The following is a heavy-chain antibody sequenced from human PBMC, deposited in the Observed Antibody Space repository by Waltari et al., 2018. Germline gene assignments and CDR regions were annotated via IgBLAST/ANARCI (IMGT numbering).Heavy chain of an antibody. Sequence: EVQLVESGGGLVQPGGSLRLSCEAYGFHFGGSAMTWVRQVPGKGLEWLSAMSGVGGTIYYADSVQGRFIISRDPSKNTLFLQLNSLRVEDTAVYFCAKSLSDPTVGGLDVWGQGTPVTVSS. CDR3: AKSLSDPTVGGLDV. CDR2: MSGVGGTI. CDR1: GFHFGGSA. D-gene: IGHD1-26*01. V-gene: IGHV3-23*04. J-gene: IGHJ6*02.